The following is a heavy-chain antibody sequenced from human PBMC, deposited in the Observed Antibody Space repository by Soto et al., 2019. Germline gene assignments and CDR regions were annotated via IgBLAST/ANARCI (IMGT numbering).Heavy chain of an antibody. J-gene: IGHJ4*02. CDR2: INYSGST. Sequence: SETLSLTCTVSGGSISSCGYYWSWIRQNPGKGLEWIGYINYSGSTNYNPSLKSRVTISVDTSKNQFSLKLSSVTAADTAVYYCARGPTSLSGPSPPYYFDYWGQGTLVTVSS. CDR3: ARGPTSLSGPSPPYYFDY. D-gene: IGHD3-3*01. V-gene: IGHV4-61*08. CDR1: GGSISSCGYY.